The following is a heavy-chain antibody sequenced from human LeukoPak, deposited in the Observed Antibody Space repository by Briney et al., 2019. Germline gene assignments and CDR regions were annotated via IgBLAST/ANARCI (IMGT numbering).Heavy chain of an antibody. CDR2: INHSGST. D-gene: IGHD3-10*01. CDR3: ARRRILLWFGELSRNGAFDI. V-gene: IGHV4-34*01. CDR1: GGSFSGYY. Sequence: PSETLSLTCAVYGGSFSGYYWTWNRQPPGKGLEWIGEINHSGSTNYNPSLKSRVTISVDTSKNQFSLKLSSVTAADTAVYYCARRRILLWFGELSRNGAFDIWGQGTMVTVSS. J-gene: IGHJ3*02.